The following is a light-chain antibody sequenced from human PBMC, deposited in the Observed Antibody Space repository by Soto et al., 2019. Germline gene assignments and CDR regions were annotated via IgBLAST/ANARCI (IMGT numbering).Light chain of an antibody. CDR2: EVS. CDR3: SSYTSISPVV. J-gene: IGLJ2*01. Sequence: QSALTQPAAVSGSPGQSITISCTGSSSDIGGYNYVSWYQQHPGKAPKLMIYEVSNRPSGVSNRFSGSKSGNTASLTISGLQAEDEADYYCSSYTSISPVVFGEGTKLTVL. CDR1: SSDIGGYNY. V-gene: IGLV2-14*01.